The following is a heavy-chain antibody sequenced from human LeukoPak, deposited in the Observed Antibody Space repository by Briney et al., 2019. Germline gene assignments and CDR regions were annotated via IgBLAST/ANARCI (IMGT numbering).Heavy chain of an antibody. CDR2: IYTSGST. V-gene: IGHV4-4*07. CDR1: GGSISSYY. J-gene: IGHJ4*02. Sequence: SETLSLTCTVSGGSISSYYWSWIRQPAGKGLEWIGRIYTSGSTNYNPSLKSRVTMSVDTSKNQFSLKLSSVTAADTAVYYCARVLRPHSSSWYVEYYWGQGTLVTVSS. D-gene: IGHD6-13*01. CDR3: ARVLRPHSSSWYVEYY.